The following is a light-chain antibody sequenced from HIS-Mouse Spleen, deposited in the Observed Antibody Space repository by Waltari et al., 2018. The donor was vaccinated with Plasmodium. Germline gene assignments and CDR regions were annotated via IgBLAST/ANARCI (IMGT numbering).Light chain of an antibody. CDR1: RSDVGGYNY. V-gene: IGLV2-8*01. CDR2: EVS. J-gene: IGLJ2*01. Sequence: QSALTQPPSPSGSPGQSVTIPCPGTRSDVGGYNYVSWYQQHPGKAPKLMIYEVSMRPSGVPDRFSGSKSGNTASLTVSGLQAEDEADYYCSSYAGSNNLVFGGGTKLTVL. CDR3: SSYAGSNNLV.